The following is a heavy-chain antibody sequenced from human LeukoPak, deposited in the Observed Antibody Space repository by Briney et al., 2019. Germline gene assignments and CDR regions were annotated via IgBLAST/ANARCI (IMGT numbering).Heavy chain of an antibody. Sequence: SETLSLTCTVSGGSISSYYWGWIRQPPGKGLEWIGSIYHSGSTYYNPSLKSRVTISVDTSKNQFSLKLSSVTAADTAVYYCARLGWYYGSSGPYDYWGQGTLVTVSS. CDR2: IYHSGST. D-gene: IGHD3-22*01. CDR1: GGSISSYY. J-gene: IGHJ4*02. V-gene: IGHV4-38-2*02. CDR3: ARLGWYYGSSGPYDY.